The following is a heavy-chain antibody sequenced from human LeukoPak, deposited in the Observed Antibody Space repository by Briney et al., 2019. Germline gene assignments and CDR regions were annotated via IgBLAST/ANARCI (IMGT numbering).Heavy chain of an antibody. D-gene: IGHD4-17*01. CDR1: GFTFSDYW. CDR2: INSDGRNI. V-gene: IGHV3-74*01. J-gene: IGHJ4*02. CDR3: AREGALGYGHYTYDY. Sequence: GGSLRLSCAASGFTFSDYWMHWVRQAPGKGLVWVSRINSDGRNIRYADSVKGRFTISRDNAKNTLYLQMNSLTPEDTAVYYCAREGALGYGHYTYDYWGQGTLVTVSS.